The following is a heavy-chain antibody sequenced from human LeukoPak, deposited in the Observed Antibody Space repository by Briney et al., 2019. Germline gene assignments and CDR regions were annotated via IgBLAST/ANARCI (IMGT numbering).Heavy chain of an antibody. Sequence: GRSLRLSCAASGFTFSSYAMHWVRQAPGKGLEWVAVISYDGSNKYYADSVKGRFTISRDNSKNTLYLQMNSLRAEDTAVYYCARDVYGSGSYPYFDYWGQGTLVTVSS. V-gene: IGHV3-30-3*01. J-gene: IGHJ4*02. CDR2: ISYDGSNK. CDR1: GFTFSSYA. CDR3: ARDVYGSGSYPYFDY. D-gene: IGHD3-10*01.